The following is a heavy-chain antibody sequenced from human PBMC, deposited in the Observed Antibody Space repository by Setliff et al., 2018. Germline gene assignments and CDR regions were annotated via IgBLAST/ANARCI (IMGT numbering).Heavy chain of an antibody. CDR3: VRTFNGSPADR. V-gene: IGHV4-39*01. D-gene: IGHD2-2*01. J-gene: IGHJ5*02. CDR2: IYYSGST. CDR1: DVSISSSSFY. Sequence: SETLSLTCTVSDVSISSSSFYWAWIRQPPGKGLEWIGSIYYSGSTYYNPSLKSRVTISEDMSENQISLKLNPVTAADTAVYYCVRTFNGSPADRWGQGTLVTVSS.